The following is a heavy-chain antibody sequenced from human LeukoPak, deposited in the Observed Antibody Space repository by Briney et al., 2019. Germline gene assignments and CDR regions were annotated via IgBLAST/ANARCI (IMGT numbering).Heavy chain of an antibody. CDR2: IYYSGST. D-gene: IGHD4-17*01. CDR1: GGSISSSSYF. J-gene: IGHJ4*02. Sequence: SETLSLTCTVSGGSISSSSYFWGWIRQPPGKGLEWIGYIYYSGSTNYNPSLKSRVSISVDTSKNQFSLKLSSVTAADTAVYYCARTGSTVTMLYPFDHWGQGTLVTVSS. V-gene: IGHV4-61*05. CDR3: ARTGSTVTMLYPFDH.